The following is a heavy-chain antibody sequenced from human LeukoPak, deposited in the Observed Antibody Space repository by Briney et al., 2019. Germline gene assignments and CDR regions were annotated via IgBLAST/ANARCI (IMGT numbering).Heavy chain of an antibody. V-gene: IGHV3-30-3*01. J-gene: IGHJ3*02. D-gene: IGHD1-26*01. CDR2: ISYDGSNK. CDR3: ARDQRGSYDPAI. Sequence: GGSLRLSCAASGFTFSSYAMHWVRQAPGKGLEWVAVISYDGSNKYYADSVKGRFTISRDNSKNTLYLQMNSLRAEDTAVYYCARDQRGSYDPAIWGQGTMVTVSS. CDR1: GFTFSSYA.